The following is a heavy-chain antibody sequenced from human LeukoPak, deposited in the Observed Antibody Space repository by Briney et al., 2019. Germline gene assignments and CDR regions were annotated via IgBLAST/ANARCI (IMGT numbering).Heavy chain of an antibody. J-gene: IGHJ5*02. CDR2: INSDGSST. Sequence: GGSLRLSCAASGFTFSSYWMHWVRQAPAKGLVWVSRINSDGSSTSYADSVKGRFTISRDNAKNTLYLQMNSLRAEDTAVYYCARDRGYCSSTSCYQDTAKNWFDPWGQGTLVTVSS. D-gene: IGHD2-2*01. V-gene: IGHV3-74*01. CDR1: GFTFSSYW. CDR3: ARDRGYCSSTSCYQDTAKNWFDP.